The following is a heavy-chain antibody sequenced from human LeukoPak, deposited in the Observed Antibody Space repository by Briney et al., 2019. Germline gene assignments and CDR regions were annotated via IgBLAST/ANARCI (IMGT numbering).Heavy chain of an antibody. Sequence: GGSLRLSCAASGFTFGSYAMRWVRQAPGMGLGWVSTVGVSGGEIYYADYVKGWSNISRDNSKNTLFLQMSSLKDDDTAVYYCAKSLGYCISSSCPTTNWFDHWGQGTLVIVSS. J-gene: IGHJ5*02. D-gene: IGHD2-2*01. CDR2: VGVSGGEI. CDR3: AKSLGYCISSSCPTTNWFDH. CDR1: GFTFGSYA. V-gene: IGHV3-23*01.